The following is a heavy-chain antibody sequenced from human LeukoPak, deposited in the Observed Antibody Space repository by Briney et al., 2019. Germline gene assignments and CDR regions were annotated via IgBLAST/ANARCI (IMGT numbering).Heavy chain of an antibody. D-gene: IGHD3/OR15-3a*01. J-gene: IGHJ4*02. CDR2: ISGGGGST. CDR3: AKDDFPGDY. CDR1: GFIFSSYG. Sequence: GGSLRLSCAASGFIFSSYGMSWVRQAPGMGLEWVSGISGGGGSTYYADSVKGRFTISRDNSKNTLYLQMNSLRAEDTDVYYCAKDDFPGDYWGQGTLVTVSS. V-gene: IGHV3-23*01.